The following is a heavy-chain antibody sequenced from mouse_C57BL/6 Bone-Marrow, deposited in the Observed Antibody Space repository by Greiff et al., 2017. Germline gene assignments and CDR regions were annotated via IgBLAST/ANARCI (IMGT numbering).Heavy chain of an antibody. CDR2: ISSCSSTI. CDR1: GFTFSDSG. Sequence: EVKLVESGGGLVKPGGSLKLSCAASGFTFSDSGMHWVRHAPPSGLERVAYISSCSSTIYYADTVTGRFTISRDKAKNTLFLQMTSLRSEDTAMYYCAREITTVLDYWGQGTTLTVSS. D-gene: IGHD1-1*01. J-gene: IGHJ2*01. CDR3: AREITTVLDY. V-gene: IGHV5-17*01.